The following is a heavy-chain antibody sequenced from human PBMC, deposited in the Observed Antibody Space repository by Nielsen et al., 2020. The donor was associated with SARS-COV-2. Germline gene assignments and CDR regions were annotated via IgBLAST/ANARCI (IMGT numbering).Heavy chain of an antibody. CDR2: ISGSGNST. Sequence: GESLKISCAASGFTFKNYAMSWVRQAPGKGLEWVSVISGSGNSTYYAESVKGRFTISRDNSKNTLYLQMNSLRAEDTAVYYCARPGTGDRASLNYWGQGTLVTVSS. CDR1: GFTFKNYA. CDR3: ARPGTGDRASLNY. J-gene: IGHJ4*02. V-gene: IGHV3-23*01. D-gene: IGHD7-27*01.